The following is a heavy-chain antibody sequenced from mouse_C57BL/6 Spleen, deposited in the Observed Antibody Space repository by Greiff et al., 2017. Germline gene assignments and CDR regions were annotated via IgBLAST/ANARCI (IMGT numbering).Heavy chain of an antibody. V-gene: IGHV1-69*01. D-gene: IGHD2-4*01. Sequence: QVQLQQPGAELVMPGASVKLSCKASGYTFTSYWMHWVKQRPGQGREWIGEIDPSDSYTNYNKKFKGKSTLTVDKSSSTAYMQLSSLTSEDSAVYYCAIYDDYSFAYWGQGTLVTVSA. CDR1: GYTFTSYW. CDR2: IDPSDSYT. CDR3: AIYDDYSFAY. J-gene: IGHJ3*01.